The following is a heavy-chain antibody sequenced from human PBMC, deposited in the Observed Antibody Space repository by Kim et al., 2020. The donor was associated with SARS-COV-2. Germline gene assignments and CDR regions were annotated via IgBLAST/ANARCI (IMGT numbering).Heavy chain of an antibody. V-gene: IGHV4-59*13. J-gene: IGHJ5*02. CDR3: ARDRRGASIWQQLTFAGSRNWFDP. CDR1: GGSISSYY. D-gene: IGHD6-13*01. CDR2: IYYSGST. Sequence: SETLSLTCTVSGGSISSYYWSWIRQPPGKGLEWIGYIYYSGSTNYNPSLKSRVTISVDTSKNQFSLKLSSVTAADTAVYYCARDRRGASIWQQLTFAGSRNWFDPWGQGTLVTVSS.